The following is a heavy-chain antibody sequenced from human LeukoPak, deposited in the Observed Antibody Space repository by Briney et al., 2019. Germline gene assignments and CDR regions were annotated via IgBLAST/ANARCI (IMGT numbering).Heavy chain of an antibody. CDR2: ICGSGGST. J-gene: IGHJ4*02. CDR1: GFTFSSYA. V-gene: IGHV3-23*01. CDR3: AKFPREYYESSGYPY. D-gene: IGHD3-22*01. Sequence: GGSLRLSCAASGFTFSSYAMSWVRQAPGKGLEWVSAICGSGGSTYYADSVKGRFTISRDNSKNTLYLQMNSLRAEDTAVYYCAKFPREYYESSGYPYWGQGTLVTVSS.